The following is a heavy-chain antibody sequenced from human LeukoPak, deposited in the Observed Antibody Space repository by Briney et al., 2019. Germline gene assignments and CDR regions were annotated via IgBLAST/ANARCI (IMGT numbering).Heavy chain of an antibody. CDR3: AREETERGHFDY. J-gene: IGHJ4*02. V-gene: IGHV4-34*01. CDR1: GGSFSGYY. Sequence: PSETLSLTCAVYGGSFSGYYWSWIRQPPGKGLEWIGEINHSGSTNYNPSLKSRVTISVDTSKNQFSLKLSSVTAEDTAVYYCAREETERGHFDYWGQGTLVTVSS. CDR2: INHSGST.